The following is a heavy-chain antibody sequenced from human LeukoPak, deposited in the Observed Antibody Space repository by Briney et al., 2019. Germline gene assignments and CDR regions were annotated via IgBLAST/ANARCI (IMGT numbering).Heavy chain of an antibody. CDR1: GFTFGDYA. CDR2: ISSVAYGGTT. V-gene: IGHV3-49*04. CDR3: TRYCGGDCYDAFDI. J-gene: IGHJ3*02. Sequence: GRSLRLSCTTFGFTFGDYAVSWVRQAPGKGLEWVGFISSVAYGGTTDYAASVKGRFTISRDDSKSIAYLQMNSLKTEDTAVYYCTRYCGGDCYDAFDIWGQGTMVTVSS. D-gene: IGHD2-21*02.